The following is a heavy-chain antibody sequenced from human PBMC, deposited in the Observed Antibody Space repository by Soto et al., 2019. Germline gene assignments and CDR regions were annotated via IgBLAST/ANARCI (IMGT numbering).Heavy chain of an antibody. V-gene: IGHV1-18*01. CDR2: ISAYNGNT. J-gene: IGHJ4*02. CDR1: GYTFTSYG. D-gene: IGHD3-22*01. CDR3: ARGPSVLDSSGYYYARAFDY. Sequence: ASVKVSCKASGYTFTSYGISWVRQAPGQGLEWMGWISAYNGNTNYAQKLQGRVTMTTDTSTSTAYMELSSLRSDDTAVYYCARGPSVLDSSGYYYARAFDYWGQGTLVTVSS.